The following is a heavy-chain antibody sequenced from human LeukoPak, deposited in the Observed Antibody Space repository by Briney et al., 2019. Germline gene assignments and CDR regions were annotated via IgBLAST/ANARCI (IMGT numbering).Heavy chain of an antibody. J-gene: IGHJ4*02. CDR2: FSGSSGRT. Sequence: GGSLRLSCAASGFTFSTSSMSWVRQAPGRGLEWVSLFSGSSGRTYYADSVKGRFTISRDNSKNTLYLHMNSLRAKDTAIYYCAKRYCSGGSCYHRYFDYWGQGTLVTVSS. CDR3: AKRYCSGGSCYHRYFDY. CDR1: GFTFSTSS. V-gene: IGHV3-23*01. D-gene: IGHD2-15*01.